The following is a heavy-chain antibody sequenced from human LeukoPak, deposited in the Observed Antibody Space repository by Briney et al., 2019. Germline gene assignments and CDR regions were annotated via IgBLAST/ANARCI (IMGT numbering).Heavy chain of an antibody. D-gene: IGHD6-19*01. CDR2: IYGGGST. J-gene: IGHJ4*02. V-gene: IGHV3-66*04. CDR1: GFTVSSNY. Sequence: GGPLRLSCAASGFTVSSNYMTWVRQAPGKGLEWVSVIYGGGSTYYTDSVKGRFTISRDNSKNTLYLQMNSLRAEDTAVYYCARLGSGWSVDYWGQGTLVTVSS. CDR3: ARLGSGWSVDY.